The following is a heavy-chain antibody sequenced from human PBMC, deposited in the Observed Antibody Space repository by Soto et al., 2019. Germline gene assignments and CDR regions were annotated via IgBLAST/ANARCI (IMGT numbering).Heavy chain of an antibody. V-gene: IGHV3-23*01. Sequence: DVQLLESGGGLVQWGGSLRLSCVTSGFTFSTYGMTWVRQAPGKGLEWVSYGGSGGGRYYAESVKGRFTISRDNSKNTLSLEMNSLRAEDTATYYCVKFRGRAYPYYYMDVWGKGTTVTVSS. D-gene: IGHD3-10*01. J-gene: IGHJ6*03. CDR2: YGGSGGGR. CDR3: VKFRGRAYPYYYMDV. CDR1: GFTFSTYG.